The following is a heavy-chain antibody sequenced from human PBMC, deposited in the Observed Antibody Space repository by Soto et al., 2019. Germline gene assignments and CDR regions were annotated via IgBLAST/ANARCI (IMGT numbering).Heavy chain of an antibody. CDR1: GYRFTTNG. V-gene: IGHV1-18*04. D-gene: IGHD4-17*01. J-gene: IGHJ4*02. Sequence: ASVKVSCKVSGYRFTTNGISWVRQAPGQGLEWMGWINGDNGNTNYAQKFQGRVTMTTDTSTSTAYMELRSLRSDDTAVYYCARDLGYGDYGTDYWGQGPLVTVYS. CDR2: INGDNGNT. CDR3: ARDLGYGDYGTDY.